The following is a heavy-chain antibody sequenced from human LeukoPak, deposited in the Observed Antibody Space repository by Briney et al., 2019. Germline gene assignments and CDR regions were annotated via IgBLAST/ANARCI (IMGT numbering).Heavy chain of an antibody. CDR1: GGTFSSYA. D-gene: IGHD3-22*01. V-gene: IGHV1-69*04. CDR3: AREYYDDRPFDS. J-gene: IGHJ4*01. CDR2: IIPILGIA. Sequence: SVKVSCKASGGTFSSYAISWVRQAPGQGLEWMGRIIPILGIANYAQKFQGRVTITADKSTSTAYMELSSLRSEDTAVYYCAREYYDDRPFDSWGHGTLVTVSS.